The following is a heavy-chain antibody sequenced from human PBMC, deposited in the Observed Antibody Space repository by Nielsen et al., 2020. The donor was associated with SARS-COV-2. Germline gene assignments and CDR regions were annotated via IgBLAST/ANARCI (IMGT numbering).Heavy chain of an antibody. J-gene: IGHJ4*02. D-gene: IGHD3-22*01. CDR2: ITGNSNTI. CDR3: ARAATWIVVVSPFDY. V-gene: IGHV3-48*01. CDR1: GLTFSRYS. Sequence: GGSLRLSCAAFGLTFSRYSMNWVRQAPGKGLEWVSYITGNSNTIYYADSVKGRFTISRDNAKNSLYLQMNSLRAEDTAVYYCARAATWIVVVSPFDYWGQGTLVTRLL.